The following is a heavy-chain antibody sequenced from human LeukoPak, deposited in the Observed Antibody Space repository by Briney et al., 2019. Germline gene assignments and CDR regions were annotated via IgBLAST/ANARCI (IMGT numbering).Heavy chain of an antibody. CDR3: ARDRAGRRWAQFAFVR. V-gene: IGHV3-23*01. J-gene: IGHJ1*01. D-gene: IGHD5-24*01. Sequence: GGSLRLSCAASGFSFSSFALNWVRQPPGRGLEWVSTIDDSGENTYYADSVQGRFTISRDNSKTTLYLQMSSLTAEDTAVYYGARDRAGRRWAQFAFVRWGQGSLLTV. CDR1: GFSFSSFA. CDR2: IDDSGENT.